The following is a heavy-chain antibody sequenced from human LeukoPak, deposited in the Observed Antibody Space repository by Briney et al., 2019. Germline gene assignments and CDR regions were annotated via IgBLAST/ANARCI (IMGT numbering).Heavy chain of an antibody. CDR1: GFTFSSYG. J-gene: IGHJ4*02. V-gene: IGHV3-33*01. CDR2: IWYDGSNK. CDR3: ARAPPTGSSPAPPYFDY. D-gene: IGHD3-10*01. Sequence: GGSLRLPCAASGFTFSSYGMHWVRQAPGKGLEWVAVIWYDGSNKYYADSVKGRFTISRDNSKNTLYLQMNSLRAEDTAVYYCARAPPTGSSPAPPYFDYWGQGTLVTVSS.